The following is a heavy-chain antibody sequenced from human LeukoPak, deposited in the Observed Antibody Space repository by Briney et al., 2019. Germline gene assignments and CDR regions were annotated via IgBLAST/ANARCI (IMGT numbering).Heavy chain of an antibody. V-gene: IGHV3-23*01. D-gene: IGHD1-26*01. CDR2: ISGSGGSK. J-gene: IGHJ4*02. CDR3: AIDLRGIHSRSYYSPFDY. CDR1: GFTFSSYA. Sequence: GGSLRLSCAASGFTFSSYAMSWVRQAPGKGLEWVSAISGSGGSKYYADSVKGRFTISRDNSKNTLYLQMNSLRAEDTAVYYCAIDLRGIHSRSYYSPFDYWGQGTLVTVSS.